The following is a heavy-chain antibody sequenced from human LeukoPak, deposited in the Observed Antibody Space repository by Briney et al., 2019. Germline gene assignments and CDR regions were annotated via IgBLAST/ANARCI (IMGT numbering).Heavy chain of an antibody. J-gene: IGHJ4*02. CDR2: LSGSGGGT. D-gene: IGHD2-2*01. Sequence: GGSLRLSCAASGFTFCGYAMSWVRQAPGQGLEWFATLSGSGGGTYGADSVKGRFRISSDNFNTMLYLHMNSLRAEDTAVYYCAKGDVVVPAAMSYPYFDYWGQGTLVTVSS. CDR1: GFTFCGYA. CDR3: AKGDVVVPAAMSYPYFDY. V-gene: IGHV3-23*01.